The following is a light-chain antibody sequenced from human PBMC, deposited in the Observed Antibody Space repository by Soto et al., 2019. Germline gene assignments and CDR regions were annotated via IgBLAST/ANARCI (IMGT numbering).Light chain of an antibody. CDR1: QSVSSN. J-gene: IGKJ2*01. CDR3: QPYNKWPPYT. V-gene: IGKV3-15*01. Sequence: EIVMTQSPATLSVSPGERATLSCRASQSVSSNLAWYQQKPGQAPRLLIYGASTRATGIPDRFSGSGSGTEFTLTISPQSEDFAVYYCQPYNKWPPYTFGQGTKLETK. CDR2: GAS.